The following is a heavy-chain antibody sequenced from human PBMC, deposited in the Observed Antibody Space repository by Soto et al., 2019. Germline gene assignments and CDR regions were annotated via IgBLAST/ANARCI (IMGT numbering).Heavy chain of an antibody. CDR3: ERGPTPYDILTGYYTGYYYSYLDV. V-gene: IGHV1-8*01. CDR2: MNPNSGNT. Sequence: ASVKVSCKASGYTFTSYDINCVRQPTGQGLEWMGWMNPNSGNTGYAQKFQGRVTITRNTSISTAYMELSRVSSEDRAVYYCERGPTPYDILTGYYTGYYYSYLDVWGKGTTVTVSS. CDR1: GYTFTSYD. D-gene: IGHD3-9*01. J-gene: IGHJ6*03.